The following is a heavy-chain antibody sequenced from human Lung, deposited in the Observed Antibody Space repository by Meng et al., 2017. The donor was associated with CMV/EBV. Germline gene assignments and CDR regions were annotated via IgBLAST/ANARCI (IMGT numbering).Heavy chain of an antibody. CDR2: IDYSETT. CDR1: GGSISSSSYH. J-gene: IGHJ4*02. CDR3: ARGQDFWSACLDN. D-gene: IGHD3-3*01. Sequence: QLHLQESGPGLVKPSETLSLTCSVSGGSISSSSYHWGWIRQPPGKGLEWIGTIDYSETTSYNPSLKSRVTMSRETSKNHFSLTLSSVTAADTAVYYCARGQDFWSACLDNWGQGTLVTVSS. V-gene: IGHV4-39*07.